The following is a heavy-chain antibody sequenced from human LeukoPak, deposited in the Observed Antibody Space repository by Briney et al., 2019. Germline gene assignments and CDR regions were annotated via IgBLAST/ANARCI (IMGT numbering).Heavy chain of an antibody. V-gene: IGHV4-59*08. CDR1: GGSIRSNY. CDR2: IYYSGST. CDR3: ARRARENWYFDL. Sequence: SETLSLTCSVSGGSIRSNYWSWIRQPPGKGLEWIGYIYYSGSTNYIPSLRSRLTISVDTSQNQFSLKLSSVTAADTAVYYCARRARENWYFDLWGRGTLVTVSS. J-gene: IGHJ2*01.